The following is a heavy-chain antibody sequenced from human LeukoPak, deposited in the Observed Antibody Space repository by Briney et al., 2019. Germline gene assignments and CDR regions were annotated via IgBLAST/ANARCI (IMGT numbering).Heavy chain of an antibody. CDR2: INHSGST. V-gene: IGHV4-34*01. CDR3: ARAEIKLYNQRRYYFDY. CDR1: GGSFSGYY. D-gene: IGHD3-16*02. Sequence: SETLSLTCVVYGGSFSGYYWSWIRQTPGKGLEWIGEINHSGSTNYNPSLKSRVTISVDTSKNQFSLKLSSVTAADTAVYYCARAEIKLYNQRRYYFDYWGQGTLVTVSS. J-gene: IGHJ4*02.